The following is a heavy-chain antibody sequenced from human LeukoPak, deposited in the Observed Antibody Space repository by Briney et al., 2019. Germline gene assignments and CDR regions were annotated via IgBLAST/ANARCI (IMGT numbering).Heavy chain of an antibody. Sequence: SETPSLTCTVSGGSISSYYWSWIRQPPGKGLEWIGYIYYSGSTNYNPSLKSRVTISVDTSKNQFSLKLSSVTAADTAVYYCARDSSHSGWYNAFDIWGQGTMVTVSS. J-gene: IGHJ3*02. D-gene: IGHD6-19*01. CDR2: IYYSGST. V-gene: IGHV4-59*01. CDR1: GGSISSYY. CDR3: ARDSSHSGWYNAFDI.